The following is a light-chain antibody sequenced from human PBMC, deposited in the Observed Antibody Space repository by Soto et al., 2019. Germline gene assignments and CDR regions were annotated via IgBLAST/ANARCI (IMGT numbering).Light chain of an antibody. CDR1: QSVSSN. V-gene: IGKV3-20*01. CDR3: QQYGSSPWT. J-gene: IGKJ1*01. Sequence: DIVMTQSLATLSVSPGERSTLSCRASQSVSSNLAWYQQKPGQAPRLLIYGASSRATGIPDRFSGSGSGTDFTLTISRLEPEDFAVYYCQQYGSSPWTFGQGTKVDIK. CDR2: GAS.